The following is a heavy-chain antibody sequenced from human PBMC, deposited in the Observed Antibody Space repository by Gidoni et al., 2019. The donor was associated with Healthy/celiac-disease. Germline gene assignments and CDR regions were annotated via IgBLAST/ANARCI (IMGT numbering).Heavy chain of an antibody. Sequence: EVPLLESGGRWVQPGGSLKLSWSASGFTFRGSAMHWVRQAPGKGLEWVGRIRSKANSYATAYAVSVKGRFTISREDSKNTAYLQMNSLKTEDTAVYYCTRRGDYYDSSGYRRGYYYYGMDVWGQGTTVTVSS. J-gene: IGHJ6*02. V-gene: IGHV3-73*01. CDR2: IRSKANSYAT. CDR3: TRRGDYYDSSGYRRGYYYYGMDV. D-gene: IGHD3-22*01. CDR1: GFTFRGSA.